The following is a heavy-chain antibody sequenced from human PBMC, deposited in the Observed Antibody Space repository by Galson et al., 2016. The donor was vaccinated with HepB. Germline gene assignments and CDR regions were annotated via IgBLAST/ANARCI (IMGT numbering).Heavy chain of an antibody. D-gene: IGHD3-10*01. CDR1: GFSFSLYD. V-gene: IGHV3-30*04. CDR3: AKGLHGSGSYAFDN. CDR2: KSHDGKNE. J-gene: IGHJ4*02. Sequence: SLRLSCAASGFSFSLYDMHWVRQAPGKGLEWVAVKSHDGKNEFFADSVKGRFTISRDNSKNTLFLQRGSLRVEDTAVYYCAKGLHGSGSYAFDNWGQGTLVTVSS.